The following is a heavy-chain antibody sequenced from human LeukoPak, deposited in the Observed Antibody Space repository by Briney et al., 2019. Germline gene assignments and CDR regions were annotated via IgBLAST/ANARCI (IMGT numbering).Heavy chain of an antibody. CDR1: GYTFTGYY. CDR3: AREGKVKNTYYYDSSGDY. Sequence: ASVKVSCKASGYTFTGYYMHWVRQAPGQGLEWMGWINPNSGGTNYAQKFQGRVTMTRDTSISTAYMELSRLRSDDTAVYYCAREGKVKNTYYYDSSGDYWGQGTLVTVSS. CDR2: INPNSGGT. D-gene: IGHD3-22*01. J-gene: IGHJ4*02. V-gene: IGHV1-2*02.